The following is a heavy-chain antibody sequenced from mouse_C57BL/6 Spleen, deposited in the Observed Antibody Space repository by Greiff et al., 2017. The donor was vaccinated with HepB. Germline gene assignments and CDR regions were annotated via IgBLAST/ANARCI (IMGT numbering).Heavy chain of an antibody. CDR3: ARVYDGYHGGFAY. D-gene: IGHD2-3*01. Sequence: EVMLVESGAELVKPGASVKLSCTASGFNIKDYYMHWVKQRTEQGLEWIGRIDPEDGETKYAPKFQGKATITADTSSNTAYLQLSSLTSEDTAVYYCARVYDGYHGGFAYWGQGTLVTVSA. CDR1: GFNIKDYY. J-gene: IGHJ3*01. V-gene: IGHV14-2*01. CDR2: IDPEDGET.